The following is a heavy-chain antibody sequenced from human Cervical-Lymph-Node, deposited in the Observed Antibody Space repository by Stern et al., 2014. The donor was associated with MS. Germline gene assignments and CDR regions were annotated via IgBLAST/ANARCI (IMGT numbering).Heavy chain of an antibody. D-gene: IGHD4-17*01. V-gene: IGHV1-3*01. CDR3: ARAVRSNWLDP. J-gene: IGHJ5*02. CDR1: GYTFTRYT. Sequence: VQLVESGAEVKKPGASVKVSCRASGYTFTRYTIHWVRQAPGQRLEWMGWITADNGNTKNSQNFQGRVTMTRDTSASTAYMELSSLRCEDTAVYYCARAVRSNWLDPWGQGTLVTVSS. CDR2: ITADNGNT.